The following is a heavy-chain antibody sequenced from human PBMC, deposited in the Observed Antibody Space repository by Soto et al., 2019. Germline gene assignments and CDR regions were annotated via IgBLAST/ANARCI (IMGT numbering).Heavy chain of an antibody. Sequence: QVQLQESGPGLVKPSQTLSLTCTVSGGSISSGDYYWSWIRQPPGKGLEWIGYIYYSGSTHYNPSLKSRVTISVDTSKNRFSLKLSSVTAADTAVYYCARERPDGARLDPWGQGTLVTVSS. CDR1: GGSISSGDYY. D-gene: IGHD6-6*01. J-gene: IGHJ5*02. CDR2: IYYSGST. CDR3: ARERPDGARLDP. V-gene: IGHV4-30-4*01.